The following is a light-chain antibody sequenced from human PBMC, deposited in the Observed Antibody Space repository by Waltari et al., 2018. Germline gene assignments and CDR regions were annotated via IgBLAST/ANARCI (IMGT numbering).Light chain of an antibody. Sequence: QSALTQPASMSGSPGQSITISCTGTSSDVGGYNYVSWYQQHPGKAPKLMIYDVSKRPSGVSNRFAGSKSGNTASLTISGLQAEDEADYYCCSYAGSPYVVFGGGTKLTVL. V-gene: IGLV2-23*02. CDR2: DVS. J-gene: IGLJ2*01. CDR1: SSDVGGYNY. CDR3: CSYAGSPYVV.